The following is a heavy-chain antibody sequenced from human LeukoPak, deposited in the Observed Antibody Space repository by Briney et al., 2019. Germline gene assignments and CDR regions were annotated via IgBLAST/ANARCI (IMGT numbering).Heavy chain of an antibody. CDR2: MNPNSGNT. CDR3: ARASIAVPCGY. J-gene: IGHJ4*02. Sequence: GASVRVSCKASGYTFTSYDINWVRQATGQGLEWMGWMNPNSGNTGYAQKFQGRVTMTRNTSIGTAYMELSSLRSEDTAVYYCARASIAVPCGYWGRGTLVTVSS. D-gene: IGHD6-19*01. V-gene: IGHV1-8*01. CDR1: GYTFTSYD.